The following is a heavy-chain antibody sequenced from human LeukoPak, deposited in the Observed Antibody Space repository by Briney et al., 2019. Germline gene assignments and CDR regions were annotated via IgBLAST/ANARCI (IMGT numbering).Heavy chain of an antibody. CDR1: GGSISSYY. CDR3: AREGNWFDP. CDR2: IYYSGGT. V-gene: IGHV4-59*01. J-gene: IGHJ5*02. Sequence: SETLSLTCTVSGGSISSYYWSWIRQPPGKGLEWIGYIYYSGGTDYNPSLRSRVTISVDTSKNQFSLKLSSVTAADTAVYYCAREGNWFDPWGQGTLVTVSS.